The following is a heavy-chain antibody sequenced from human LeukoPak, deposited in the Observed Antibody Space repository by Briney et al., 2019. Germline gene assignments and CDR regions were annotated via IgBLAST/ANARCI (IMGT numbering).Heavy chain of an antibody. CDR1: GFTFSSYA. CDR2: ISGSGGST. D-gene: IGHD1-1*01. CDR3: AKDRPGTTGSYCMDV. V-gene: IGHV3-23*01. Sequence: GGSLRLSCAASGFTFSSYAMHWVRQAPGKGLEWVSAISGSGGSTYYADSVKGRFTISRDNSKNTLYLQMNSLRAEDTAVYYCAKDRPGTTGSYCMDVWGKGTTVTVSS. J-gene: IGHJ6*03.